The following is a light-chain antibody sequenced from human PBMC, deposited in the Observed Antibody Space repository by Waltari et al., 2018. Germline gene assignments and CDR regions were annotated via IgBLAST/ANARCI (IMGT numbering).Light chain of an antibody. J-gene: IGLJ1*01. CDR2: DVS. CDR3: SSYTSDNTWRV. V-gene: IGLV2-14*04. CDR1: SSDVGGHKY. Sequence: GQSITISCTGTSSDVGGHKYVSWYQQNPGKAPKLIIYDVSNRPSGISNRFSGSKSGDTASLTISGLQAEDEADYYCSSYTSDNTWRVFGTGTKVTVL.